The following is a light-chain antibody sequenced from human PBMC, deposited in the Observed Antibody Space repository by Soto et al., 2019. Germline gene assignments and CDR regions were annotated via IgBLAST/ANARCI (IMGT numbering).Light chain of an antibody. CDR2: GAS. J-gene: IGKJ5*01. Sequence: EIVLTQSPATLSLSPGEGATLSCRASQSVSSSYLAWYQQKPGQAPRLLIYGASSRATGIPDRFSGSGSETDFTLTICRLEPEDFAVYYRQQYGSSPITFGQGTRLEIK. CDR1: QSVSSSY. V-gene: IGKV3-20*01. CDR3: QQYGSSPIT.